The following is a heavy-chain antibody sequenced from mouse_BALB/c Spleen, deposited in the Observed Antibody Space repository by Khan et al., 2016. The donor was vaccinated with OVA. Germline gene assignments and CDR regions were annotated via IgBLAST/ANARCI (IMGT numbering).Heavy chain of an antibody. V-gene: IGHV9-4*02. CDR2: INTHSGVP. CDR3: AIGGADYYRNDGGAMEY. J-gene: IGHJ4*01. Sequence: QIQLVQSGPELKKPGETVRISCKASGYTFTTAGIQWVQQMPGKGLKWIGWINTHSGVPKYAEDFKGRFAFSLDISVNTAYLQITNLKNEDTATYFCAIGGADYYRNDGGAMEYWGQGTSVTVSS. D-gene: IGHD2-14*01. CDR1: GYTFTTAG.